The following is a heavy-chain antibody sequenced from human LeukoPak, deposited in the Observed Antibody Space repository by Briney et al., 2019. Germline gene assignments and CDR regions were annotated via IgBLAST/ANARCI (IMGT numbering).Heavy chain of an antibody. CDR1: GGSISSYY. Sequence: SETLSLTCTVSGGSISSYYWSWIRQPPGKGLEWIGYIYYSGSTNYNPSLKSRVTISVDTSKNQFSLKLSSVTAADTAVYYCARLSIAAAGSFDYWGQGTLVTVSS. CDR2: IYYSGST. CDR3: ARLSIAAAGSFDY. D-gene: IGHD6-13*01. V-gene: IGHV4-59*01. J-gene: IGHJ4*02.